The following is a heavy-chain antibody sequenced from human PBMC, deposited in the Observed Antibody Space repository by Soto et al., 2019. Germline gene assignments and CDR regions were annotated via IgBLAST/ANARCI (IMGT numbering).Heavy chain of an antibody. V-gene: IGHV4-30-4*01. CDR2: IYYSGST. J-gene: IGHJ6*02. Sequence: QVQLQESGPGLVKPSQTLSLTCTVSGGSISSGDYYWSWIRQPPGKGLEWIGYIYYSGSTYYNPSLKSRVTISVDTSKNQFSLKLSSVTAADTAVYYCARDWIRGYSYGDRGGMYVWGQGTTVTVSS. CDR1: GGSISSGDYY. D-gene: IGHD5-18*01. CDR3: ARDWIRGYSYGDRGGMYV.